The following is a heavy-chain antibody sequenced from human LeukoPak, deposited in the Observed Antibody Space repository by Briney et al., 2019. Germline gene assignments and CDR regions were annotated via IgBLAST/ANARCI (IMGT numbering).Heavy chain of an antibody. Sequence: GASVKVSCKASGYTFTGYYMHWVRQAPGQGLEWMGWINPNSGGTNYAQKFQGRVTMTRDTSISTAYMELSRLRSDDTAVYYCARDRLGCGGDCYWPSTYNWFDPWGQGTLVTVSS. CDR2: INPNSGGT. CDR3: ARDRLGCGGDCYWPSTYNWFDP. V-gene: IGHV1-2*02. D-gene: IGHD2-21*02. CDR1: GYTFTGYY. J-gene: IGHJ5*02.